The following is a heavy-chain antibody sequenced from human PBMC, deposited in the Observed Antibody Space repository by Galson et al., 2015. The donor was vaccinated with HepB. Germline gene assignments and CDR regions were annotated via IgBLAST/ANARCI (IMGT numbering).Heavy chain of an antibody. CDR1: GFTFNRYA. CDR2: ISSTGDST. J-gene: IGHJ4*02. D-gene: IGHD6-6*01. Sequence: SLRLSCAASGFTFNRYAMSWVRRAPGKGLDWASTISSTGDSTYYADSVKGRFTISRDNSKNTLYLQINSLRAEDTAVYYCAKERGSSSLGTFDYWGQGTLVTVSS. V-gene: IGHV3-23*01. CDR3: AKERGSSSLGTFDY.